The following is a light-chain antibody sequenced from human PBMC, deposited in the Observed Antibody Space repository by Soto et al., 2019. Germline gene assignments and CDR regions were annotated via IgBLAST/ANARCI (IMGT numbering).Light chain of an antibody. CDR2: CAS. CDR3: QQYGDSPRT. J-gene: IGKJ1*01. CDR1: RSISSNF. V-gene: IGKV3-20*01. Sequence: EIELTQSPGTLSLSPGEGATLSCRASRSISSNFLAWYQQKRGQAPKPLIHCASNRATGIPDRFSGNGSGTDFTLNITRLEAEDFAVYYCQQYGDSPRTFGQGTKVEIK.